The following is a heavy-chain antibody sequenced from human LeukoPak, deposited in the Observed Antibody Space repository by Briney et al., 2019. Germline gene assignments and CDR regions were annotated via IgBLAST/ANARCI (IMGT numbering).Heavy chain of an antibody. Sequence: PGGSLRLSCTASGFTFSSYWMHWVRQAPGKGLVWVSRITSDGTNTKYADSVKTRFTVSRDGAKNTLYLQMNSLGAEDTAVYYCARISDDSRGYFDYWGQGTLVTVSS. V-gene: IGHV3-74*03. CDR3: ARISDDSRGYFDY. CDR2: ITSDGTNT. D-gene: IGHD3-22*01. J-gene: IGHJ4*02. CDR1: GFTFSSYW.